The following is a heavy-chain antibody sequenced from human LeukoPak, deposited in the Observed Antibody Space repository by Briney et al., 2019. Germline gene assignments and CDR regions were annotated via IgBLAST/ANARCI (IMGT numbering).Heavy chain of an antibody. CDR1: GGSLSGHY. Sequence: SETLSLICSVSGGSLSGHYWSWFRQPPGKGLEWIGYFYYSGSTNYHPSLKSRVTISVDTSKNQFSLKVYSVTSADTAVYYCARGEGERYYVNFFDYWGHGKLVSVSS. D-gene: IGHD1-26*01. CDR3: ARGEGERYYVNFFDY. V-gene: IGHV4-59*11. CDR2: FYYSGST. J-gene: IGHJ4*01.